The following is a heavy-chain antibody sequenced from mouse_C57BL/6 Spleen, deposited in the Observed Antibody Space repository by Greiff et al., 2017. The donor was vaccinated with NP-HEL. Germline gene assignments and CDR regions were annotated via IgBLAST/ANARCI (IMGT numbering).Heavy chain of an antibody. J-gene: IGHJ4*01. Sequence: VQLQQSGAELVRPGASVKLSCKASGYTFTDYYINWVKQRPGQGLEWIARIYPGSGNTYYNEKFKGKATLTAEKSSSTAYMQLSSLPSEDSAVYFCARWDYYGSSAYAMDYWGQGTSVTVSS. V-gene: IGHV1-76*01. CDR2: IYPGSGNT. CDR1: GYTFTDYY. D-gene: IGHD1-1*01. CDR3: ARWDYYGSSAYAMDY.